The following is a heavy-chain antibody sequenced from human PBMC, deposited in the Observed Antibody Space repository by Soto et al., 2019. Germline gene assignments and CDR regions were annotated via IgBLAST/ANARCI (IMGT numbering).Heavy chain of an antibody. D-gene: IGHD2-15*01. J-gene: IGHJ4*02. V-gene: IGHV4-59*01. Sequence: QVQLQESGPGLVKPSEPLSLTCTVSGGSITGYYWTWIRQPPGKGLEWIGYMYYGGNTYHNPSLTGRFTISLDTPKNQFALSLSSVTAADPALYYSARGDGGGGYLDYWGQGTLVTVSS. CDR1: GGSITGYY. CDR3: ARGDGGGGYLDY. CDR2: MYYGGNT.